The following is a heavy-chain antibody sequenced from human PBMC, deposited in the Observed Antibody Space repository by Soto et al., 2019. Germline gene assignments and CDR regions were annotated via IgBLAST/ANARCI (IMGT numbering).Heavy chain of an antibody. J-gene: IGHJ6*02. CDR3: ARDQDLFADGSGSYSIYYYYYGMDV. CDR1: GFTFSSYV. Sequence: PGGSLRLSCVASGFTFSSYVMNWVRQAPGKGLYWVSGISGSGGSTYYADSVKGRLTISRDNAKNSLYLQMNSLRAEDTAVYYCARDQDLFADGSGSYSIYYYYYGMDVWGQGTTVTVSS. D-gene: IGHD3-10*01. CDR2: ISGSGGST. V-gene: IGHV3-23*01.